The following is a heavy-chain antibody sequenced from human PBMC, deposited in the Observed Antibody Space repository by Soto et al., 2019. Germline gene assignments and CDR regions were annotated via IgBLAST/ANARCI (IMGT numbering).Heavy chain of an antibody. CDR2: IIPIFGTT. CDR1: GRSFNTYS. CDR3: ARGTYYYGSSGLYGAHPSYPDY. Sequence: AASVKVSCKASGRSFNTYSISWVRQAPGQGLEWMGAIIPIFGTTTYAQKFQARLTITADESTSTAYMELSSLRSDDTAVYYCARGTYYYGSSGLYGAHPSYPDYWGQGSLVTVSS. V-gene: IGHV1-69*13. J-gene: IGHJ4*02. D-gene: IGHD3-22*01.